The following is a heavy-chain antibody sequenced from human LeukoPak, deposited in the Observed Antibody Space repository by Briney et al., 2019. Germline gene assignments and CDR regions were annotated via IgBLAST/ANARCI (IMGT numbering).Heavy chain of an antibody. CDR3: ARDRGVRVAFDI. Sequence: KPGGSLRLSCAASGFTFSDYYMNWIRQAPGRGLEWVSYISSASSTIYYADSVKGRFTISRDNSKNTLHLQMNSLRAEDTAVYYCARDRGVRVAFDIWGQGTMVTVSS. J-gene: IGHJ3*02. V-gene: IGHV3-11*01. D-gene: IGHD3-16*01. CDR2: ISSASSTI. CDR1: GFTFSDYY.